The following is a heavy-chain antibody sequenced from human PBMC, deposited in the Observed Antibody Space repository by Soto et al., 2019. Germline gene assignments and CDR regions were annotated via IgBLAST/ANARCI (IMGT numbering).Heavy chain of an antibody. D-gene: IGHD3-3*01. CDR2: INAGNGNT. J-gene: IGHJ4*02. V-gene: IGHV1-3*01. CDR1: GYTFTCYA. Sequence: ASVKVSCKASGYTFTCYAMHWVRQAPGQRLEWMGWINAGNGNTKYSQKFQGRVTITRDTSASTAYMELSSLRSEDTAVYYCARYYDFWSVLDYWGQGTLVTVSS. CDR3: ARYYDFWSVLDY.